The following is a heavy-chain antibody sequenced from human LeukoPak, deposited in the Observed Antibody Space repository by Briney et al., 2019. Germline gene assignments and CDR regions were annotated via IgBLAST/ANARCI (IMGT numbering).Heavy chain of an antibody. V-gene: IGHV4-59*08. CDR3: ASKAAGPADDY. J-gene: IGHJ4*02. CDR1: GFTFSSYW. CDR2: IYYSGST. D-gene: IGHD6-13*01. Sequence: GSLRLSCAASGFTFSSYWMSWIRQPPGKGLEWIGYIYYSGSTNYNPSLKSRVTISVDTSKNQFSLKLSSVTAADTAVYYCASKAAGPADDYWGQGTLVTVSS.